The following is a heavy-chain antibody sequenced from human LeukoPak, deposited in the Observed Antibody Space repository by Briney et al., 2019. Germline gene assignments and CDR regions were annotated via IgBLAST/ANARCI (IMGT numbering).Heavy chain of an antibody. D-gene: IGHD6-19*01. V-gene: IGHV4-59*01. CDR3: ASGKSGWYYYYGMDV. Sequence: SETLSLTCAVYGGSFSGYYWSWIRQPPGKGLEWIGYIYYSGSTNYNPSLKSRVTISVDTSKNQFSLKLSSVTAADTAVYYCASGKSGWYYYYGMDVWGQGTTVTVSS. J-gene: IGHJ6*02. CDR2: IYYSGST. CDR1: GGSFSGYY.